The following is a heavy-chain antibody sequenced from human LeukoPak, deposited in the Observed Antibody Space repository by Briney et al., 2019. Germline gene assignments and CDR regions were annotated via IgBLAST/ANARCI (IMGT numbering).Heavy chain of an antibody. CDR3: ARGLYDSGDYYYGIRAYYFDQ. V-gene: IGHV4-34*01. Sequence: SQTLSLTCAVSGASFSGDYWSWLRQPPGKGLEWIAEINHSGRSNFNPSLQGRVTISVDTSENQFSLNLSSVTAADTARYYCARGLYDSGDYYYGIRAYYFDQWGQGTLVTVSS. CDR1: GASFSGDY. D-gene: IGHD3-22*01. CDR2: INHSGRS. J-gene: IGHJ4*02.